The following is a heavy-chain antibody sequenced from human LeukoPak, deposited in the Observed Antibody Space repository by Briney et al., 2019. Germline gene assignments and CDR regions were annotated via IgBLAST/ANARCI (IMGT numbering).Heavy chain of an antibody. V-gene: IGHV4-39*01. CDR2: MYYSGST. Sequence: SETLSLTCTVSGGSISSSSYYWGWIRQAPGKGLEWIGSMYYSGSTYCNPSLKSRVTISVDTSKNQFSLKLSSVTAADTAVYYCARLSHYDSSGYPVDAFDIWGQGTMVTVSS. CDR3: ARLSHYDSSGYPVDAFDI. CDR1: GGSISSSSYY. D-gene: IGHD3-22*01. J-gene: IGHJ3*02.